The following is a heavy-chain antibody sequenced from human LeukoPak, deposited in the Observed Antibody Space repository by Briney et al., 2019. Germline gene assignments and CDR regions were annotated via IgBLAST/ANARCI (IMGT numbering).Heavy chain of an antibody. CDR3: ASGYKDSSGWGRVDY. CDR1: GYTFTGYY. Sequence: ASVKVSCKASGYTFTGYYMHWVRQAPGQGLEWMGWISPDSGGTNYAQKFQGRVTMTRDTSIGTAYMELSRLRSDDTAVYYCASGYKDSSGWGRVDYWGQGTLVTVSS. CDR2: ISPDSGGT. V-gene: IGHV1-2*02. D-gene: IGHD6-19*01. J-gene: IGHJ4*02.